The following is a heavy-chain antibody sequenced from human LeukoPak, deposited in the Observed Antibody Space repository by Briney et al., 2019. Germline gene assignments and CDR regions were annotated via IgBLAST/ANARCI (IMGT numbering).Heavy chain of an antibody. D-gene: IGHD3-10*01. J-gene: IGHJ4*02. V-gene: IGHV3-48*01. CDR1: GFTFSSYS. CDR3: ARATSYGRFDY. CDR2: ISSTSSI. Sequence: GGSLRLSCAASGFTFSSYSMNWVRRAPGKGLEWVSYISSTSSIYYADSAKGRFTVSRDNAKNSLYLQMNSLRAEDTALYYCARATSYGRFDYWGQGTLVTVSS.